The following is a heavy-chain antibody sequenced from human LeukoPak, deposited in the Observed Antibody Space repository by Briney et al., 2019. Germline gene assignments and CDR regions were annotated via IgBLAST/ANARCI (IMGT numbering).Heavy chain of an antibody. J-gene: IGHJ4*02. Sequence: SETLSLTCTVSNYSISTGYYWGWIRQPPGKGLEWIGYIYHSGSTYYNPSLKSRVTISVDRSKNQFSLKLSSVTAADTAVYYCARQWMVSSSPRYFDYWGQGTLVTVSS. D-gene: IGHD6-13*01. CDR2: IYHSGST. CDR3: ARQWMVSSSPRYFDY. V-gene: IGHV4-38-2*02. CDR1: NYSISTGYY.